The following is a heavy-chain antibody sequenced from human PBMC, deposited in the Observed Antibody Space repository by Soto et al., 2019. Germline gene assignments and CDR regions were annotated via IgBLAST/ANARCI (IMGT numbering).Heavy chain of an antibody. V-gene: IGHV4-30-2*01. CDR3: ARTHLL. J-gene: IGHJ4*02. Sequence: SETLSLTCAVSGGSISSGGYSWSWIRQPPGKGLEWIGYIYHSGSTYYNPSLKSRVTISVDRSKNQFSLKLSSVTAADTAVYYCARTHLLWGQGTLDIVSS. CDR1: GGSISSGGYS. CDR2: IYHSGST.